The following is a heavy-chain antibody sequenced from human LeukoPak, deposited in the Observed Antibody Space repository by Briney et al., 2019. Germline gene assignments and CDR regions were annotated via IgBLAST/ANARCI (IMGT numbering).Heavy chain of an antibody. CDR2: ISTMSNYI. V-gene: IGHV3-21*01. D-gene: IGHD5-24*01. CDR3: ARDSEGDGYNFDT. J-gene: IGHJ5*02. CDR1: GFDFSTYA. Sequence: PGGSLRLSCAASGFDFSTYAINWVRQAPGKGLEWVSSISTMSNYIFYGDSVKGRFTISRDNAKNSVYLQMNSLRPEDTAVYYCARDSEGDGYNFDTWGRGTLVTVSS.